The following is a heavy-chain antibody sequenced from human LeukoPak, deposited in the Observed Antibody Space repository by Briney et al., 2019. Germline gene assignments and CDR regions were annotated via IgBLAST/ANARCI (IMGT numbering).Heavy chain of an antibody. CDR2: IYYSGST. D-gene: IGHD2-2*01. V-gene: IGHV4-38-2*02. CDR3: AREIDCSSTSCYRPSNWFDP. CDR1: GYSISSGYY. Sequence: KPSETLSLTCAVSGYSISSGYYWGWIRQPPGKGLEWIGYIYYSGSTNYNPSLKSRVTISVDTSKNQFSLKLSSVTAADTAVYYCAREIDCSSTSCYRPSNWFDPWGQGTLVTVSS. J-gene: IGHJ5*02.